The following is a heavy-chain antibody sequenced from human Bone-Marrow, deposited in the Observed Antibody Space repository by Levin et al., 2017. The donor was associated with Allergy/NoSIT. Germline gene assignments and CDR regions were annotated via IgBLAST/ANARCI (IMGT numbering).Heavy chain of an antibody. J-gene: IGHJ6*02. Sequence: ASVKVSCKASGGTFSSYTISWVRQAPGQGLEWMGRIIPILGIANYAQKFQGRVTITADKSTSTAYMELSSLRSEDTAVYYCARAPNRHCSSTSCYSYYYYGMDVWGQGTTVTVSS. CDR2: IIPILGIA. V-gene: IGHV1-69*02. D-gene: IGHD2-2*02. CDR1: GGTFSSYT. CDR3: ARAPNRHCSSTSCYSYYYYGMDV.